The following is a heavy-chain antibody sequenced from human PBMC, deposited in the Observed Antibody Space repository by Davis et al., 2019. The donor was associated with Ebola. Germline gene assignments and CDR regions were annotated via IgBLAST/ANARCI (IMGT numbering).Heavy chain of an antibody. CDR1: GFTFSTYA. Sequence: GESLKISCAASGFTFSTYAMTWVRQAPGKGLEWVPAISGSGGSTYYADSVKGRFTISRDNAKNSLYLQMNSLRTEDTAVYYCARDSAGFDIWGQGTLVTVSS. D-gene: IGHD3-10*01. CDR3: ARDSAGFDI. J-gene: IGHJ3*02. CDR2: ISGSGGST. V-gene: IGHV3-23*01.